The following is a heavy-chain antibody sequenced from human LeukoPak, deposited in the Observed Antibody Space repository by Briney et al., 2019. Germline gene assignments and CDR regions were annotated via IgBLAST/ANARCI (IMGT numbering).Heavy chain of an antibody. CDR2: ISGSGGST. J-gene: IGHJ4*02. CDR1: GFTFSSYA. Sequence: VWSLRLSCAASGFTFSSYAMSWVRQAPGKGLEWVSAISGSGGSTYYADSVKGRFTISRDNSKNTLYLQMNSLRAEDTAVYYCAKDISTVEMATMAEYWGQGTLVTVSS. CDR3: AKDISTVEMATMAEY. D-gene: IGHD5-24*01. V-gene: IGHV3-23*01.